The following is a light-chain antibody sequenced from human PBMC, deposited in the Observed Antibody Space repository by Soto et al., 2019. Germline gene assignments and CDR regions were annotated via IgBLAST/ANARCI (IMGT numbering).Light chain of an antibody. CDR1: SSDVGGYNY. CDR2: DVI. J-gene: IGLJ2*01. Sequence: QSALTQPRSVSGSPGQSVTISCTGTSSDVGGYNYVSWYQQHPGKAPKLTIYDVIKRPSGVPDRFSGSKSGNTASLTISGLQAEDEADYYCCSYAGSYTVVFGGGTKVTVL. V-gene: IGLV2-11*01. CDR3: CSYAGSYTVV.